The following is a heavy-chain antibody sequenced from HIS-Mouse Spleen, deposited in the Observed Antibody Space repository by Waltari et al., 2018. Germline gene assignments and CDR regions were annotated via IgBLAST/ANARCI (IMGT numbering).Heavy chain of an antibody. CDR3: APPGY. Sequence: EVQLLESGGGLVQPGGSLRLSCAASAFPFSSYAISGARQDPGKGVEWVSDISGSGGSTYYADSVKGRFTISRDNSKNTLYLQMNSLRAEDTAVYYCAPPGYWGQGTLVTVSS. CDR1: AFPFSSYA. J-gene: IGHJ4*02. CDR2: ISGSGGST. V-gene: IGHV3-23*01.